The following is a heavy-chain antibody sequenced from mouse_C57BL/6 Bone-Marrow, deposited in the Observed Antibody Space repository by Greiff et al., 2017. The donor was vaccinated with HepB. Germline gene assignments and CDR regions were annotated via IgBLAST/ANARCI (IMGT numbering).Heavy chain of an antibody. CDR1: GFTFSDYY. V-gene: IGHV5-16*01. Sequence: DVMLVESEGGLVQPGSSMKLSCTASGFTFSDYYMAWVRQVPEKGLEWVANINYDGSSTYYLDSLKSRFIISRDNAKNIPYLQMSSLKSEDTATYYCAREPYGSYYFDYWGQGTTLTVSS. D-gene: IGHD1-1*01. CDR2: INYDGSST. CDR3: AREPYGSYYFDY. J-gene: IGHJ2*01.